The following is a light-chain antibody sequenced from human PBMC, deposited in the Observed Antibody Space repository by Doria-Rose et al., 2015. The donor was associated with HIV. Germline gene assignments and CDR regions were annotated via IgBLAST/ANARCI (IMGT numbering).Light chain of an antibody. CDR2: SAN. V-gene: IGLV1-40*01. CDR1: SSNIGAGFD. CDR3: QPYDSSLSGYV. J-gene: IGLJ1*01. Sequence: QSVVTQEPSVSGAPGQRVTISCTGSSSNIGAGFDVHWYQQLPGTAPKLLIYSANNRPSGVPDRFSGSKVGTSASLAITGLQADDDADYYCQPYDSSLSGYVFGTGTKVTVL.